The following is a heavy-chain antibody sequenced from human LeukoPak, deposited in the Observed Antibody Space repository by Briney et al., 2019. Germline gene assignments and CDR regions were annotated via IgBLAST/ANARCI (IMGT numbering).Heavy chain of an antibody. J-gene: IGHJ5*02. D-gene: IGHD3-22*01. CDR3: ARQRGVPYYYDSSGYWFDP. Sequence: SETLSLTCTVPGGSISSSSYYSGWIRQPPGKGLEWIGSIYYSGSTYYNPSLKSRVTISGDTSKNQFSLKLSSVTAADTAVYYCARQRGVPYYYDSSGYWFDPWGQGTLVTVSS. CDR1: GGSISSSSYY. V-gene: IGHV4-39*01. CDR2: IYYSGST.